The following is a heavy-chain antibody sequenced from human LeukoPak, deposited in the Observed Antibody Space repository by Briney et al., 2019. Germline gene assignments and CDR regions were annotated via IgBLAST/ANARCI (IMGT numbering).Heavy chain of an antibody. CDR3: ARDGHAYGRGSPHY. CDR2: ISSSGSTK. V-gene: IGHV3-11*01. CDR1: GFTFSDYY. Sequence: GGSLRLSCAASGFTFSDYYMSWIRQAPGKGLEWVSYISSSGSTKYYADSVKGRFTISRDNAKNSYLQMNSLRAEDAAVYYCARDGHAYGRGSPHYWGQGTLVTVSS. D-gene: IGHD3-10*01. J-gene: IGHJ4*02.